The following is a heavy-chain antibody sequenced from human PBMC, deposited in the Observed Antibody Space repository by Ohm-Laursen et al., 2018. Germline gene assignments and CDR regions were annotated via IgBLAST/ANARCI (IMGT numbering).Heavy chain of an antibody. D-gene: IGHD3-16*01. Sequence: SQTLSLPCTVSGGSISSYYWSWIRQPAGKGLEWIGRIYTRGRNNYNPSLKSQVTMSVDTSKNQFSLKLSSAAAADTAVYYGARDLTAGGYGEFWFDPWGQGTLVTVSS. CDR2: IYTRGRN. J-gene: IGHJ5*02. CDR1: GGSISSYY. V-gene: IGHV4-4*07. CDR3: ARDLTAGGYGEFWFDP.